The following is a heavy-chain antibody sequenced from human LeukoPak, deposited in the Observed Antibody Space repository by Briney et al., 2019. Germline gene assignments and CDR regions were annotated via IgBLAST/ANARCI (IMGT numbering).Heavy chain of an antibody. D-gene: IGHD3-10*01. J-gene: IGHJ5*02. CDR3: ARDAAIYGSGSYSYWFDP. Sequence: PSETLSLTCTVSGGSISSYYWSWIRQPAGKGLEWIGRIYTSGSTNYNPSLKSRVTMSVDTSKNQFSLKLSSVTAADTAVYYCARDAAIYGSGSYSYWFDPWGQGTLVTVSS. V-gene: IGHV4-4*07. CDR2: IYTSGST. CDR1: GGSISSYY.